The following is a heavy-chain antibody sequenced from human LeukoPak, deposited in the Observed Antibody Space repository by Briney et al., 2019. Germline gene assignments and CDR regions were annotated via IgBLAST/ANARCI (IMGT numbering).Heavy chain of an antibody. D-gene: IGHD3-22*01. CDR2: INLNSGGT. J-gene: IGHJ4*02. V-gene: IGHV1-2*02. CDR3: ARETYYYDSSGYSDPDY. CDR1: GYTFTGYY. Sequence: ASVKVSCKASGYTFTGYYMHWVRQAPGQGLEWMGWINLNSGGTNYPQKFQGRVTMTRDTSISTAYMELSRLRSDDTAVYYCARETYYYDSSGYSDPDYWGQGTLVTVSS.